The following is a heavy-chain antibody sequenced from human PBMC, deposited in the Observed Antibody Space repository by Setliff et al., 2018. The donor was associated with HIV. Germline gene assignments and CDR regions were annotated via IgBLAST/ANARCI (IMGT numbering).Heavy chain of an antibody. CDR2: ISGSGGST. D-gene: IGHD3-10*01. CDR3: AKDDHGALMGVIIRYYYMDV. Sequence: GSLRLSCAASGFTFSSYAMTWVRQAPGKGLEWVSAISGSGGSTYYADSVKGRFIISRDNSKNTLYLQMNSLRVEDTAIYYCAKDDHGALMGVIIRYYYMDVWGKGTTVTVSS. V-gene: IGHV3-23*01. J-gene: IGHJ6*03. CDR1: GFTFSSYA.